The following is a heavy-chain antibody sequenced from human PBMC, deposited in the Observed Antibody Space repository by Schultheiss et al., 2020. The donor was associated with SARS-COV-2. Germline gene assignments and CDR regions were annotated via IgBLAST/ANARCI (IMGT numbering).Heavy chain of an antibody. V-gene: IGHV4-59*08. J-gene: IGHJ2*01. D-gene: IGHD4-11*01. Sequence: SETLSLTCTVSGGSISSYYWSWIRQPPGKGLEWIGYISYSGSTNYNPSLKSRVTISVDTSKNQFSLKLSSVTAADTAVYYCARLTVTTNWYFDLWGRGTLVTVSS. CDR2: ISYSGST. CDR3: ARLTVTTNWYFDL. CDR1: GGSISSYY.